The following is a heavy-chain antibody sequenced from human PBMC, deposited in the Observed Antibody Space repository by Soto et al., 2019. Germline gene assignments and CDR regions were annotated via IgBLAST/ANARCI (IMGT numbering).Heavy chain of an antibody. CDR2: IYHSGST. D-gene: IGHD1-26*01. CDR1: SGSISSSNW. Sequence: QVQLQESGPGLVKPWGTLSLTCAVSSGSISSSNWWSWVRQTPGKGLEWIGEIYHSGSTNYNPSLKSRVTISVDKSKNQFSLNLRSVTAAATAVYYCARAFRYSGTHYYYYYMDVWGKGTTVTVSS. J-gene: IGHJ6*03. CDR3: ARAFRYSGTHYYYYYMDV. V-gene: IGHV4-4*02.